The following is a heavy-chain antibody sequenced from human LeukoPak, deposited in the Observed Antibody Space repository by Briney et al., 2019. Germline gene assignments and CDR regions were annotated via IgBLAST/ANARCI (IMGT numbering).Heavy chain of an antibody. CDR3: ARGGGNYYMDV. D-gene: IGHD1-26*01. CDR2: INHRGST. V-gene: IGHV4-34*01. Sequence: SETLSLTCAVSGASFSGYYWSWIRQPPGKGLEWIGEINHRGSTNYNPSLKSRVTISVDTSKNQFSLKLSSVTAADTVVYYCARGGGNYYMDVWNKGTTVTASS. CDR1: GASFSGYY. J-gene: IGHJ6*03.